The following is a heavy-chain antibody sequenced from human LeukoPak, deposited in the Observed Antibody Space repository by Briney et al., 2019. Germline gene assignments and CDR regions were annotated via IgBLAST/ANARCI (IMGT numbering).Heavy chain of an antibody. Sequence: ASVKVSCKASGYTFTSYGISWVRQAPGQGLEWMGWISAYNGNTNYAQKLQGRVTMTTDTSTSTAYMELRSMRSDDTAMYYCARDPRGYCSGGSCYYFDYWGQGTLVTVSS. CDR1: GYTFTSYG. J-gene: IGHJ4*02. CDR2: ISAYNGNT. D-gene: IGHD2-15*01. V-gene: IGHV1-18*01. CDR3: ARDPRGYCSGGSCYYFDY.